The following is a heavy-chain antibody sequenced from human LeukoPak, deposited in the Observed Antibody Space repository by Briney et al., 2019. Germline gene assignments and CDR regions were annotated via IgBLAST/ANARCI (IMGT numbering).Heavy chain of an antibody. CDR2: IYHSGST. CDR3: AGDRYDFWSGYHNWFDP. D-gene: IGHD3-3*01. Sequence: SETLSLTCTVSGYSISSGYYWGWIRQPPGKGLEWIGSIYHSGSTYYNPSLKSRVTISVDTSKNQFSLKLSSVTAADTAVYYCAGDRYDFWSGYHNWFDPWGQGTLVTVSS. J-gene: IGHJ5*02. V-gene: IGHV4-38-2*02. CDR1: GYSISSGYY.